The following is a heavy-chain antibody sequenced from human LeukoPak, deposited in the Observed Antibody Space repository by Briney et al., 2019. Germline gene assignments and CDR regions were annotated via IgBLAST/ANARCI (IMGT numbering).Heavy chain of an antibody. Sequence: ASVKVSCTASGYTFTSYDINWVRQATGQGLEWMGWMNPNSGNTGYAQKFQGRVTMTRNTSISTAYMELSSLRSEDTAVYYCARGRHRSGTYPGRYWGQGTLVTVSS. J-gene: IGHJ4*02. CDR3: ARGRHRSGTYPGRY. D-gene: IGHD3-3*01. CDR2: MNPNSGNT. CDR1: GYTFTSYD. V-gene: IGHV1-8*01.